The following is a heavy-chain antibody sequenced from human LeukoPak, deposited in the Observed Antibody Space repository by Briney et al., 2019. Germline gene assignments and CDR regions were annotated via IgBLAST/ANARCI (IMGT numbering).Heavy chain of an antibody. D-gene: IGHD1-7*01. CDR2: VYNSGST. CDR1: GGSISSYY. Sequence: SETLSLTCTVSGGSISSYYWSWIRQPPGKGLEWIGYVYNSGSTNYNPSLKSRVTVSVDMSKNQFSLKLSSVTAADTAVYYCARGSNNWNYDPNLDYWGQGTLVSVSS. CDR3: ARGSNNWNYDPNLDY. V-gene: IGHV4-59*01. J-gene: IGHJ4*02.